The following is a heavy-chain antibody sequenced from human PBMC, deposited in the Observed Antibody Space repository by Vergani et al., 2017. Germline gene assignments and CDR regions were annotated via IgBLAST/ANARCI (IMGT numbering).Heavy chain of an antibody. CDR1: GGSISSSSYY. D-gene: IGHD6-13*01. Sequence: QLQLQESGPGLVKPSETLTLTCTVSGGSISSSSYYWSWIRQPPGKGLEWIGYIYYSGSTNYNPSLKSRVTISVDTSKNQFSLKLSSVTAADTAVYYCARXSGHSSSLNWFDPWGQGTLVTVTS. J-gene: IGHJ5*02. V-gene: IGHV4-61*01. CDR3: ARXSGHSSSLNWFDP. CDR2: IYYSGST.